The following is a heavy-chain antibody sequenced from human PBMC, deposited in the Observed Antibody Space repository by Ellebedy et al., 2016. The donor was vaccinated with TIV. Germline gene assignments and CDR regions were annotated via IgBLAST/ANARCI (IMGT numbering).Heavy chain of an antibody. CDR3: ARTLRYCGGDCSFLFDF. CDR2: IFPNDEE. D-gene: IGHD2-21*02. Sequence: SGPTLVKPTETLTLTCTVSGFSLSHIIMGVSWLRQPPGKALEWLAHIFPNDEESYSTSLKSRLTISKDTAKSQVVLTMSNMDPVDAATYYCARTLRYCGGDCSFLFDFWGQGTLVTVSS. V-gene: IGHV2-26*01. CDR1: GFSLSHIIMG. J-gene: IGHJ4*02.